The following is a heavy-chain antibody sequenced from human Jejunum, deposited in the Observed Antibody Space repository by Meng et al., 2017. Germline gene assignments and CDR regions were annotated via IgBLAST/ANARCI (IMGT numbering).Heavy chain of an antibody. J-gene: IGHJ3*02. Sequence: GGSLRLSCEASGFSFSNYWMSWVRQAPGKGLEWVANIMQDGSVKSYAESVKGRFTISRDNAKNSLYLQLDSLRGEDTAVYYCVREPFDIWGQVTMVTVSS. CDR1: GFSFSNYW. CDR3: VREPFDI. V-gene: IGHV3-7*01. CDR2: IMQDGSVK.